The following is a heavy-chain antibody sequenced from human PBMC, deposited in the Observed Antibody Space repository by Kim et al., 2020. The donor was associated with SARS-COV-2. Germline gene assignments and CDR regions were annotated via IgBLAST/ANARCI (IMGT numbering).Heavy chain of an antibody. Sequence: GTTYYADSVKGRFTNPRDNSENTVYLQMNSLRAEDTAVYYCAREPSTYFDYWGQGTLVTVSS. V-gene: IGHV3-66*01. CDR2: GTT. CDR3: AREPSTYFDY. J-gene: IGHJ4*02.